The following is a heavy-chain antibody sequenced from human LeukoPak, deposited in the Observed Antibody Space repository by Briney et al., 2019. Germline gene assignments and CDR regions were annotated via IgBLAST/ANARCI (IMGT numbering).Heavy chain of an antibody. CDR1: GGSISSSSYY. D-gene: IGHD3-16*02. V-gene: IGHV4-39*07. CDR3: ARIYRRVGQFDY. J-gene: IGHJ4*02. CDR2: IYHSGST. Sequence: SETLSLTCTVSGGSISSSSYYWGWIRQPPGKGLEWIGSIYHSGSTYYNPSLKSRVTISVDTSKNQFSLKLSSVTAADTAVYYCARIYRRVGQFDYWGQGTLVTVSS.